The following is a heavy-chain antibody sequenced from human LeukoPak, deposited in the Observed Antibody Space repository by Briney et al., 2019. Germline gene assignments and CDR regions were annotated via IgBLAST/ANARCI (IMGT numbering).Heavy chain of an antibody. J-gene: IGHJ4*02. CDR3: ARPESNGIAAAGNDY. CDR1: GGTFSSYT. Sequence: AASVKVSCKASGGTFSSYTISWVRQAPGQGLEWMGGIIPISGTANYAQKFQGRVTITADESTSTAYMELSSLRSEDTAVYYCARPESNGIAAAGNDYWGQGTLVTVSS. D-gene: IGHD6-13*01. CDR2: IIPISGTA. V-gene: IGHV1-69*13.